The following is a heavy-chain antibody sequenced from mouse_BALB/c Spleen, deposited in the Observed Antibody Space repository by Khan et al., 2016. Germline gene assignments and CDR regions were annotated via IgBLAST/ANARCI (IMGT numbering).Heavy chain of an antibody. V-gene: IGHV14-3*02. CDR1: GFNIKDTY. D-gene: IGHD1-1*01. J-gene: IGHJ4*01. CDR2: IDPANGNT. Sequence: VQLKQSGAELVKPGASVKLSCIASGFNIKDTYMHWVKQRPEQGLEWIGRIDPANGNTKYDPKFQGKATITADTSSNTAYLQLSSLTSEDTAFYYCARTGVAPYYAMDYWGQGTSVTVSS. CDR3: ARTGVAPYYAMDY.